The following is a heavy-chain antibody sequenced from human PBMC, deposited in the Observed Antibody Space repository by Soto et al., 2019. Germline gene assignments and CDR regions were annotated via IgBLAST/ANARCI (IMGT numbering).Heavy chain of an antibody. Sequence: QVQLVESGGGVVQPGMSLRLSCGASGFTFSTYAMHWVRQAPGKGLEWVAVISYGGDHKYYADSVKGRFTISRDKSGNTRDLTMNSLRAEDAAMSYCAKDRGLVAAAAHCGQWGRGTLVTVSS. CDR3: AKDRGLVAAAAHCGQ. CDR1: GFTFSTYA. J-gene: IGHJ4*02. CDR2: ISYGGDHK. V-gene: IGHV3-30*18. D-gene: IGHD6-13*01.